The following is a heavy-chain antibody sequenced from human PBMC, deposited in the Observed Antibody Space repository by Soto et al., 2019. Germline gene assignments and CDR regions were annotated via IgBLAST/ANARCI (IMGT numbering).Heavy chain of an antibody. D-gene: IGHD5-12*01. CDR1: GGTCSSYA. CDR2: IIPIFGTA. Sequence: QVQLVQSGAEVKKPGSSVQVSCKASGGTCSSYAISWVRQAPGQGVEWMGGIIPIFGTANYAQKFQGRVTITADESTSTAYMELSSLRSEDTAVYYCASRWLPRDYWGQGALVTVSS. CDR3: ASRWLPRDY. J-gene: IGHJ4*02. V-gene: IGHV1-69*01.